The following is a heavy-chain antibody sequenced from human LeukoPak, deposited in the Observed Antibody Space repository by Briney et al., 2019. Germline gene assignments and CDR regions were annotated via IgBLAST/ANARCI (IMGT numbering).Heavy chain of an antibody. CDR1: GGTFSSYA. D-gene: IGHD2-2*01. CDR2: IIPILGIA. V-gene: IGHV1-69*04. J-gene: IGHJ6*02. Sequence: ASVKVSCKASGGTFSSYAISWVRQAPGQGLEWMRRIIPILGIANYAQKFQGRVTITADKSTSTAYMELSSLRSEDTAVYYCASRYCSSTSCYVDYYYGMDVWGQGTTVTVSS. CDR3: ASRYCSSTSCYVDYYYGMDV.